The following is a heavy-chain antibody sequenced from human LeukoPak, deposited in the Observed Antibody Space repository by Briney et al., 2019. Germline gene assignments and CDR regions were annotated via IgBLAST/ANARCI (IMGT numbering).Heavy chain of an antibody. Sequence: SETLSLTCTVSGGSISSYYWSWIRQPPGKGLKWIGYIYYSGSTNYNPSLKSRVTISVDTSKNQFSLKLSSVTAADTAVYYCARAASSGWEFYYYYGMDVWGQGTTVTVSS. CDR2: IYYSGST. J-gene: IGHJ6*02. V-gene: IGHV4-59*01. D-gene: IGHD6-19*01. CDR3: ARAASSGWEFYYYYGMDV. CDR1: GGSISSYY.